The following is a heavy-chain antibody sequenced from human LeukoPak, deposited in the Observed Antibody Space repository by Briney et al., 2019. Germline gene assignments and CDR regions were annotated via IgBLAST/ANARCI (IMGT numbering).Heavy chain of an antibody. CDR1: GFALSHYS. J-gene: IGHJ5*01. Sequence: PGGSLRLSCAASGFALSHYSLTWVRQAPGKGLEWVSSISTTSAYIHYAESVKGRFSISRDNIDNVVYLQMNSLRGEDPAVYYCARVAVAGPTGWFDSWGQGTLVTVSS. CDR2: ISTTSAYI. D-gene: IGHD6-19*01. V-gene: IGHV3-21*01. CDR3: ARVAVAGPTGWFDS.